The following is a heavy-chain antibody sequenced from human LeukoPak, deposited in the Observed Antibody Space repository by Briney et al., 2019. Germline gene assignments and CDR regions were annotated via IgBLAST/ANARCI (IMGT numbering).Heavy chain of an antibody. D-gene: IGHD1-26*01. CDR2: FDPEDGET. CDR3: ATQEGATGPFDY. J-gene: IGHJ4*02. Sequence: ASVKVSCKVSGYTLTELSMHWVRQAPGKGLEWMGGFDPEDGETIYAQKFQGRVTMTEDTSTDTAYMELSSLRSEDTAVYYCATQEGATGPFDYWGQGTLVTVSS. CDR1: GYTLTELS. V-gene: IGHV1-24*01.